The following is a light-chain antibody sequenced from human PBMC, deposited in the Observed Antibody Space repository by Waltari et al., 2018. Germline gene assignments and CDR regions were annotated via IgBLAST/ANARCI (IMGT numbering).Light chain of an antibody. CDR1: QSVSSY. V-gene: IGKV3-11*01. Sequence: EIVFIQFPDTLSLAPGERATLSCTASQSVSSYVAWYQQYPGQAPRPLIYDASNRATGIPARFSGSGSGTDFTLTISSLEPEDFAVYYCQQRSNWPPFTFGPGTKVDIK. CDR3: QQRSNWPPFT. J-gene: IGKJ3*01. CDR2: DAS.